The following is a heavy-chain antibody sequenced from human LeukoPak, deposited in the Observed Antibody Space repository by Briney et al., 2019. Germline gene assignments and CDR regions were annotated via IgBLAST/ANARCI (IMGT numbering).Heavy chain of an antibody. J-gene: IGHJ4*02. CDR2: ISYTVTT. CDR1: GGSISTYY. CDR3: ARVGDWNDLVY. D-gene: IGHD1-1*01. V-gene: IGHV4-59*01. Sequence: PSETLSLTCTVSGGSISTYYWSWIRQPPGKGLEWIGYISYTVTTNYNPSLKSRVTISVDTSKNQFSLKLSSVTAAGTAVYYCARVGDWNDLVYWGQGTLVTVSS.